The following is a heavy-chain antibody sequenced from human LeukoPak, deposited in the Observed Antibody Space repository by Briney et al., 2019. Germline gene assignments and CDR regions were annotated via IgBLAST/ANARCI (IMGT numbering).Heavy chain of an antibody. J-gene: IGHJ4*02. Sequence: SETLSLTCTVSGGSISSSSYYWGWIRQPPGKGLEWIGEINHSGSTNYNPSLKSRVTISVDTSKNQFSLKLSSVTAADTAVYYCATHKYDILTGHYNNYFDYWGQGILVTVSS. CDR2: INHSGST. D-gene: IGHD3-9*01. CDR1: GGSISSSSYY. CDR3: ATHKYDILTGHYNNYFDY. V-gene: IGHV4-39*01.